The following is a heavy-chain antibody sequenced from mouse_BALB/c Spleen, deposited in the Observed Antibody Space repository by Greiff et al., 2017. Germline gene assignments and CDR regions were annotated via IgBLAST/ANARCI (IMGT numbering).Heavy chain of an antibody. CDR1: GYAFTSYN. J-gene: IGHJ3*01. D-gene: IGHD2-4*01. CDR2: IDPYNGGT. CDR3: ARSGDYLSWFAY. Sequence: VQLKESGPELVKPGASVKVSCKASGYAFTSYNMYWVKQSHGKSLEWIGYIDPYNGGTSYNQKFKGKATLTVDKSSSTAYMHLNSLTSEDSAVYYCARSGDYLSWFAYWGQGTLVTVSA. V-gene: IGHV1S135*01.